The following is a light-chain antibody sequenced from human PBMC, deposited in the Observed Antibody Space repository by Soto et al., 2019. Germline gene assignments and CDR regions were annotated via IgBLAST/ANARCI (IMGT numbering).Light chain of an antibody. Sequence: IQMTQSPSSVSATIGARVTITCRATQRMESYLNGYHQKPGKAPKILITGASSLQSGVPSRFSGSRSETDFTLTIIGIQPADFGTYFCPQTYSTPVTFGQGTRLEIK. CDR1: QRMESY. J-gene: IGKJ5*01. CDR2: GAS. CDR3: PQTYSTPVT. V-gene: IGKV1-39*01.